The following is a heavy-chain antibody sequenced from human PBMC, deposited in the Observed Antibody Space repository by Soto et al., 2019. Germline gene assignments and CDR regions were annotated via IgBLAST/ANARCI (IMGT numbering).Heavy chain of an antibody. CDR2: IYYSGST. J-gene: IGHJ6*02. CDR1: GGSISSSSYY. Sequence: PSETLSLTCTVSGGSISSSSYYWGWIRQPPGKWLEWIGSIYYSGSTYYNPSLKSRVTISVDTSKNQFSLKLSSVTAADAAVYYCARSDPQPSSWYQSVLNSYTLYYYYGMDVWGQGTTVTVSS. V-gene: IGHV4-39*01. CDR3: ARSDPQPSSWYQSVLNSYTLYYYYGMDV. D-gene: IGHD6-13*01.